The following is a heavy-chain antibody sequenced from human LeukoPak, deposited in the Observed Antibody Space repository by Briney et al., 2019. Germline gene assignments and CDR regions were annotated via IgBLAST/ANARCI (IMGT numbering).Heavy chain of an antibody. D-gene: IGHD3-3*01. CDR3: ARHEAYYDFWSGPPRDY. CDR1: GGSISSGDYY. J-gene: IGHJ4*02. V-gene: IGHV4-39*01. Sequence: PSETLSLTCTVSGGSISSGDYYWSWIRQPPGKGLEWIGSIYYSGSTYYNPSLKSRVTISVDTSKNQFSLKLSSVTAADTAVYYCARHEAYYDFWSGPPRDYWGQGTLVTVSS. CDR2: IYYSGST.